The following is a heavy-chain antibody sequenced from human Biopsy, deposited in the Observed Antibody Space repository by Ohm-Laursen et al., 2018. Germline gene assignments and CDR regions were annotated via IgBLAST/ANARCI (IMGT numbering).Heavy chain of an antibody. Sequence: SLRLSCAASGFDFSTYPMNWVRLAPGKGLEWVLSLSSSSSFIYYADSVKGRFTISRHNAKNSLFLQMDSLRAEDTAVYYCARQKGFYGDPYYYGMDVWGQGTTVTVSS. V-gene: IGHV3-21*01. CDR2: LSSSSSFI. D-gene: IGHD4-17*01. CDR1: GFDFSTYP. CDR3: ARQKGFYGDPYYYGMDV. J-gene: IGHJ6*02.